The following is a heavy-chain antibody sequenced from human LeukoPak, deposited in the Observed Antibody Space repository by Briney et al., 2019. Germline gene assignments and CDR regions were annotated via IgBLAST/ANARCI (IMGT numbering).Heavy chain of an antibody. D-gene: IGHD1-1*01. CDR1: GFTFSSYG. V-gene: IGHV3-30*18. CDR3: AKPYTTPDAFDI. Sequence: PGGSLRLSCAASGFTFSSYGMHWVRQAPGKGLEWVAVISYDGSNKYYADSVKGRFTISRDNSKNTLYLQMNSLRAEDTAVYYCAKPYTTPDAFDIWGKGQWSPSLQ. J-gene: IGHJ3*02. CDR2: ISYDGSNK.